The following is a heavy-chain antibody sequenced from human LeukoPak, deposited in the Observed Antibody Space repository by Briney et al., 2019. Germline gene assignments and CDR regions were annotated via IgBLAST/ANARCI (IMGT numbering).Heavy chain of an antibody. D-gene: IGHD2-2*01. V-gene: IGHV1-2*02. CDR2: INCYSGGT. CDR1: GYTFTDYY. Sequence: ASVKVSCKASGYTFTDYYMHCVRQAPGQGLEWMGWINCYSGGTYYAQKFQGRVTMTRDTSIGTAYMDLSRLRPDDTAVYYCAPISVPGRYCSSTTCYFAFDIWGQGTMVTVSS. J-gene: IGHJ3*02. CDR3: APISVPGRYCSSTTCYFAFDI.